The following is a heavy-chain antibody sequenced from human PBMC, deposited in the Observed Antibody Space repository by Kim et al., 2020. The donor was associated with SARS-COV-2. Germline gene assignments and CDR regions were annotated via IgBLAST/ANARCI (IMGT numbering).Heavy chain of an antibody. CDR2: IIPIFGTA. V-gene: IGHV1-69*13. CDR1: GGTFSSYA. Sequence: SVKVSCKASGGTFSSYAISWVRQAPGQGLEWMGGIIPIFGTANYAQKFQGRVTITADESTSTAYMELSSLRSEDTAVYYCARGNFVVVPAAMADPYYYYYGMDVWGQGTTVTVSS. D-gene: IGHD2-2*01. J-gene: IGHJ6*02. CDR3: ARGNFVVVPAAMADPYYYYYGMDV.